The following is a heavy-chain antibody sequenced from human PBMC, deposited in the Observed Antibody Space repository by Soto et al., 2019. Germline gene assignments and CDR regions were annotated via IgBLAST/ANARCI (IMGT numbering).Heavy chain of an antibody. D-gene: IGHD1-20*01. CDR1: GGSISSGGYS. Sequence: QLQLQESGSGLVKPSQTLALTCAVSGGSISSGGYSWSWIRQPPGKGLEWIGYIYHSGSTYYNPSLKSRVTISVDRAKNQFSLKLSSVTAADTAVYYCARGINGTDDASDIWGQGTMVTVSS. J-gene: IGHJ3*02. V-gene: IGHV4-30-2*01. CDR3: ARGINGTDDASDI. CDR2: IYHSGST.